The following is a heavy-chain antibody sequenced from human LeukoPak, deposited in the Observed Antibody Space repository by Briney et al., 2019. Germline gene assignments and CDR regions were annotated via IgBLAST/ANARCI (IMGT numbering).Heavy chain of an antibody. CDR2: MNPNSGNR. V-gene: IGHV1-8*01. J-gene: IGHJ5*02. Sequence: GASVKVSCKASGYTFPSYDIIWVRPASGQGLEWMGWMNPNSGNRGYAQKFQGRVTMTRDTSISTAYMELSSLRSEDTAVYYCARGLKVRGVRWFDPWGQGTLVTVSS. CDR1: GYTFPSYD. CDR3: ARGLKVRGVRWFDP. D-gene: IGHD3-10*01.